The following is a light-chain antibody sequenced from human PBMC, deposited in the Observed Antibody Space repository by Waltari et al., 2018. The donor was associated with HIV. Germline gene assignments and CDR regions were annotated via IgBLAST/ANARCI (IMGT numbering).Light chain of an antibody. CDR1: SSDPAVYNY. J-gene: IGLJ2*01. CDR3: NSYGGNINFT. CDR2: EVN. Sequence: QSALTQPPSASGSPGQSVTISCTGISSDPAVYNYVSWYQQHPGKAPKLIIYEVNKRPSGVPDRVSGSKSGNTASLTVSGLQAEDEAEYYCNSYGGNINFTFGGGTKLTVL. V-gene: IGLV2-8*01.